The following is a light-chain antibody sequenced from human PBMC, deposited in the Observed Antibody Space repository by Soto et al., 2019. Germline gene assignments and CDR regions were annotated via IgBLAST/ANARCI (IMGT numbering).Light chain of an antibody. J-gene: IGLJ2*01. CDR2: RDG. CDR1: SSNIGSHF. Sequence: QSALTQPPSASGTPGQSLTISCSGSSSNIGSHFVYWYQHLPGTAPKLLIFRDGQRPSGVPARFFGSKSGTSASLAISGLRSEDEADYYCSSYAGSDIFVFGGGTKVTVL. CDR3: SSYAGSDIFV. V-gene: IGLV1-47*01.